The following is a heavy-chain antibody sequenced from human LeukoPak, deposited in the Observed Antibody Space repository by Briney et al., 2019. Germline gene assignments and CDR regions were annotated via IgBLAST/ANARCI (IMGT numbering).Heavy chain of an antibody. J-gene: IGHJ4*02. V-gene: IGHV1-2*02. D-gene: IGHD6-13*01. CDR3: ARDIAAAKIFVL. Sequence: GASVKVSCKASGYTFTGYYMHWVRQAPGQGLEWMGWISPGSGGTSYAQKFQGRVTVTSDTSINTAYMELSSLRSDDTAVYYCARDIAAAKIFVLWGQRSIVSVS. CDR2: ISPGSGGT. CDR1: GYTFTGYY.